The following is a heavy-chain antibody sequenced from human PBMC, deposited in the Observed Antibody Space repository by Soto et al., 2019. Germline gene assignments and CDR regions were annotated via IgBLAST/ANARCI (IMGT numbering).Heavy chain of an antibody. CDR3: AREGYCSGGSCYPYDGMDV. Sequence: QVQLVQSGAEVKKPGASVKVSCKASGYTFTSYGISWVRQAPGQGLEWMGWISAYNGNTNYAQKRHGRGTITTATSTSTAYMELRSLRSDDTAVYYCAREGYCSGGSCYPYDGMDVWGQGTTVTVSS. CDR1: GYTFTSYG. V-gene: IGHV1-18*01. J-gene: IGHJ6*02. D-gene: IGHD2-15*01. CDR2: ISAYNGNT.